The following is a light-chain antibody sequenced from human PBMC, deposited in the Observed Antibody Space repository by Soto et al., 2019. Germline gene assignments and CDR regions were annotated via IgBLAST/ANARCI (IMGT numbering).Light chain of an antibody. Sequence: QSALTQPPSASGSPGQAVTISCTGTSSDVGAYNYVSWYQQHPGKAPKLMIYEVTKRRSGVPDRFSGSKSGNTASLTVSGLQAEDEADYYCSSYAGRNNVVFGGGTKLTVL. CDR2: EVT. J-gene: IGLJ2*01. CDR3: SSYAGRNNVV. V-gene: IGLV2-8*01. CDR1: SSDVGAYNY.